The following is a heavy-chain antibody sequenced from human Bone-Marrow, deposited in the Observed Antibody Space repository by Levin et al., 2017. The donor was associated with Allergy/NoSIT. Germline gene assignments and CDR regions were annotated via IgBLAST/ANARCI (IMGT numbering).Heavy chain of an antibody. V-gene: IGHV3-21*01. CDR1: GFTFSSYS. D-gene: IGHD3-3*01. CDR2: ISSSSSYI. CDR3: AREGILRFLEWLSNPFDY. J-gene: IGHJ4*02. Sequence: LSLTCAASGFTFSSYSMNWVRQAPGKGLEWVSSISSSSSYIYYADSVKGRFTISRDNAKNSLYLQMNSLRAEDTAVYYCAREGILRFLEWLSNPFDYWGQGTLVTVSS.